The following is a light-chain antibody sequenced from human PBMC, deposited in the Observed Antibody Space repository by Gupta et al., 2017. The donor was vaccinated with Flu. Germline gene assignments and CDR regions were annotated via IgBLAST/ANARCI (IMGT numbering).Light chain of an antibody. J-gene: IGKJ2*01. CDR2: TAS. CDR3: QQRVSPPYT. Sequence: DIQMTQSPSSLSASVGDRVTITCRASQNIYSYVNWYQQKPGKAPKLLIHTASKVQSGVPSRFSGSGSGTDFTLTISGLQGDDFAAYHCQQRVSPPYTFGQGTKLVIK. CDR1: QNIYSY. V-gene: IGKV1-39*01.